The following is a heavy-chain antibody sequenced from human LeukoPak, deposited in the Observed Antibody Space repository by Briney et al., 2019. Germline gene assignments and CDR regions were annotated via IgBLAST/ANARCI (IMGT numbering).Heavy chain of an antibody. Sequence: PSETLSLTCTVSGGSISSSSYYWGWIRQPPGKGLEWIGSIYYSGSTYYNPSLKSRVTISVDTSKNQFSLKLSSVTAADTAVYYCARENSGHLFDYWGQGTLVTVSS. D-gene: IGHD3-9*01. CDR1: GGSISSSSYY. V-gene: IGHV4-39*02. CDR2: IYYSGST. J-gene: IGHJ4*02. CDR3: ARENSGHLFDY.